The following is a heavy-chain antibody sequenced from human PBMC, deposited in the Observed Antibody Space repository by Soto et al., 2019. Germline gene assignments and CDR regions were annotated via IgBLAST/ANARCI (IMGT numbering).Heavy chain of an antibody. CDR3: AKGGVGTTPHRAFDV. Sequence: PGGSLRLSCAASEFTFSIYAMSWVRQAPGKGLEWVSGISGSGGSTYYADSVKGRFTISRDNSKNTLYLQMNSLRVEDTAVYYCAKGGVGTTPHRAFDVWGQGTMVTVSS. CDR1: EFTFSIYA. V-gene: IGHV3-23*01. J-gene: IGHJ3*01. CDR2: ISGSGGST. D-gene: IGHD1-26*01.